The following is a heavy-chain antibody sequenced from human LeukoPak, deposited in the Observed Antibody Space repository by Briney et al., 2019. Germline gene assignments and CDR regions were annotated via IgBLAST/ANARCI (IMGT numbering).Heavy chain of an antibody. D-gene: IGHD3-16*01. CDR3: ARDSTGGGFDY. CDR2: ISGSGGST. J-gene: IGHJ4*02. V-gene: IGHV3-23*01. CDR1: GFTFSSYA. Sequence: PGGSLRLSCAASGFTFSSYAMSWVRQAPGKGLEWVSAISGSGGSTYSADAVKGRFTISRDNSKNTLYLQMNSLRAEDTAVYYCARDSTGGGFDYWGQGTLVTVSS.